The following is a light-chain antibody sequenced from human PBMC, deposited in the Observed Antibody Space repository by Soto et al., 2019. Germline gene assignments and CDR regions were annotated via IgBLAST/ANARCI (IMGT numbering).Light chain of an antibody. V-gene: IGKV3-20*01. CDR2: GAS. J-gene: IGKJ1*01. CDR3: QQYGSSPEWT. CDR1: QSVSSSY. Sequence: EIVLTQSPGTLSLSPGERATLSCRASQSVSSSYLAWYQQKPGQAPSLLIYGASSRATGIPDRFSGSGSGTDFTITISRREPEDFAVYYCQQYGSSPEWTFGQGTKVEIK.